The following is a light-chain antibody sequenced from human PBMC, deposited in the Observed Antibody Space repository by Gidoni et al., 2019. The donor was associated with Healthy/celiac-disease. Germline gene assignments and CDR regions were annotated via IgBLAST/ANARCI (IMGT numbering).Light chain of an antibody. CDR3: QQSYSTPPEVT. CDR1: QSISCY. V-gene: IGKV1-39*01. Sequence: DTEMIQSPSSLSASVGHRVTITSREYQSISCYLDWYQHKPGTAPKLLIYAASSLQSGVPSRFSGSGYGTEFTLTISSLQPEDFATYYCQQSYSTPPEVTFGPGTKSGYQT. J-gene: IGKJ3*01. CDR2: AAS.